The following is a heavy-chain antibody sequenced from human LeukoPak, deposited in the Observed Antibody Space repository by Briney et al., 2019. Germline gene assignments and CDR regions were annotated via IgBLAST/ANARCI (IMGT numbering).Heavy chain of an antibody. V-gene: IGHV3-30*18. Sequence: GGSLRLSCAASGFNFSASGIHWVRQAPGKGLEWVAVISYDGSNKYYVDSVKGRFTISRDNSKNTLYLQMNSLRGEDTAVYYCAKESRIVATIDYWGQGTLVTVSS. CDR2: ISYDGSNK. CDR3: AKESRIVATIDY. CDR1: GFNFSASG. D-gene: IGHD5-12*01. J-gene: IGHJ4*02.